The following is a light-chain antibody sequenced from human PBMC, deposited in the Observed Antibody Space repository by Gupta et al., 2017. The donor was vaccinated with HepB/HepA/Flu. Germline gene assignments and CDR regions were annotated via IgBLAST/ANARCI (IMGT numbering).Light chain of an antibody. J-gene: IGLJ2*01. CDR2: DVS. V-gene: IGLV2-14*03. CDR1: SSDVGGYNY. CDR3: SSYTSSSNVV. Sequence: QSALTQPASVPGSPGQSLTIPCTGTSSDVGGYNYVSWYQQHPGKAPKLMIYDVSNRPSGVSNRFSGSKSGNTASLTISGLQAEDEADYYCSSYTSSSNVVFGGGTKLTVL.